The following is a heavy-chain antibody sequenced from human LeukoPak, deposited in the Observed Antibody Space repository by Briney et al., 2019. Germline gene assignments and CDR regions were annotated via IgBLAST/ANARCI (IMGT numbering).Heavy chain of an antibody. CDR2: TRNKANSYTT. Sequence: GGSLRLSCAASGFTFSDHYMDWVRQAPGKGLEWVGRTRNKANSYTTEYAASVKGRFTISRDDSKNSLHLQMNSLKTEDTAVYYCAWMGARGIDYWGQGTLVTVSS. D-gene: IGHD1-26*01. CDR3: AWMGARGIDY. J-gene: IGHJ4*02. V-gene: IGHV3-72*01. CDR1: GFTFSDHY.